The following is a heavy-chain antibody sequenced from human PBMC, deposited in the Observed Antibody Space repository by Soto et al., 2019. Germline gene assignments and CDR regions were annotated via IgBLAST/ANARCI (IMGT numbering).Heavy chain of an antibody. J-gene: IGHJ6*02. CDR1: GYTFTIYG. CDR2: ISPDNGNT. D-gene: IGHD5-12*01. Sequence: QVQLVQSGGEVKKPGASVKVSCKASGYTFTIYGINWVRQAPGQGLEWMGWISPDNGNTNYAQKLQGRVTMTTDTXXSTAYMELRSLRTDGTAVYYCARALGYSGYAGMDVWGQGTTVTVSS. V-gene: IGHV1-18*01. CDR3: ARALGYSGYAGMDV.